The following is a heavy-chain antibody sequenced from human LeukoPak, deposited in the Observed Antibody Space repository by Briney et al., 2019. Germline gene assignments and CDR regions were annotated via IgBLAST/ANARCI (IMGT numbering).Heavy chain of an antibody. Sequence: PSETLSLTCAVYGGSFSGYYWSWLRQPPGKGLEWIGEINHSGSTNYNPSLKSRVTISVDTSKNQFSLKLSSVTAADTAVYYCARGGDYGGNPAYDYWGQGTLVTVSS. CDR2: INHSGST. CDR3: ARGGDYGGNPAYDY. J-gene: IGHJ4*02. V-gene: IGHV4-34*01. D-gene: IGHD4-23*01. CDR1: GGSFSGYY.